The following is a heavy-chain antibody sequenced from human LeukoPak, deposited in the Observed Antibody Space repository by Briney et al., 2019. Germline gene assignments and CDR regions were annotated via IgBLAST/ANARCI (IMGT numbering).Heavy chain of an antibody. CDR2: IWYDGSNK. CDR1: GFTFRNHG. D-gene: IGHD6-19*01. V-gene: IGHV3-30*19. J-gene: IGHJ4*02. CDR3: ARGYSSGWYYPFGY. Sequence: GGSLRLTCSASGFTFRNHGMHWVRQAPGKGLEWVAVIWYDGSNKYYADSVKGRFTISRDNSKNTLYLQMNSLRAEDTAVYYCARGYSSGWYYPFGYWGQGTLVTVSS.